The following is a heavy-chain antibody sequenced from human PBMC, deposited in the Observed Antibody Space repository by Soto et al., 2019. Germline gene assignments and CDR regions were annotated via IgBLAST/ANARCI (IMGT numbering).Heavy chain of an antibody. CDR3: AHHKPGTSWFDP. J-gene: IGHJ5*02. CDR2: IIPIFGTA. Sequence: SVKVSCKASGGTFSSYAISWVRQAPGQGLEWMGGIIPIFGTANYAQKFQGRVTITADESTSTAYMELSSLRSEDTAVYYCAHHKPGTSWFDPWGQGTLVTVSS. V-gene: IGHV1-69*13. CDR1: GGTFSSYA. D-gene: IGHD2-2*01.